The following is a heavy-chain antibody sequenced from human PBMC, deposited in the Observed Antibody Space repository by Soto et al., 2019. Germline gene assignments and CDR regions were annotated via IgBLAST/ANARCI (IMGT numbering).Heavy chain of an antibody. D-gene: IGHD4-17*01. Sequence: ASVKVSCKASGYTFTSYDINWVRQATGQGLEWMGWMNPNSGNTGYAQKFQGRVTMTRNTSISTAYMELSSLRSEDAAVYYCARGDYGDYAIDYWGQGTLVTVSS. CDR1: GYTFTSYD. J-gene: IGHJ4*02. CDR3: ARGDYGDYAIDY. V-gene: IGHV1-8*01. CDR2: MNPNSGNT.